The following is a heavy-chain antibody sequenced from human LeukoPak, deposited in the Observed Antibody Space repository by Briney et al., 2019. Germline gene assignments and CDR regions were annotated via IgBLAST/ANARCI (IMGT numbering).Heavy chain of an antibody. V-gene: IGHV3-48*01. CDR1: GFTFSSYS. CDR2: ISSSSSSTI. J-gene: IGHJ4*02. D-gene: IGHD4-17*01. Sequence: GGSLRLSCAASGFTFSSYSMNWVRQAPGKGLEWVSYISSSSSSTIYYADSVKGRFTISRDNAKNSLYLQMNSLVAEDTSVYYCASTTVTTKIVGFDYWGQGTLVTVSS. CDR3: ASTTVTTKIVGFDY.